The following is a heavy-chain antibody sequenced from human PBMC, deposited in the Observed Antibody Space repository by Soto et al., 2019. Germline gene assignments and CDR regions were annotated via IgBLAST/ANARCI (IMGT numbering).Heavy chain of an antibody. CDR3: ARVGTPPSRGFDP. J-gene: IGHJ5*02. D-gene: IGHD2-15*01. V-gene: IGHV4-30-4*01. CDR2: IYYSGST. CDR1: GGSISSGDYY. Sequence: PSETLSLTCTVSGGSISSGDYYWSWLRQPPGKGLEWIGYIYYSGSTYYNPSLKSRVTISVDTSKNQFSLKLSSVTAADTAVYYCARVGTPPSRGFDPWGQGTLVTVSS.